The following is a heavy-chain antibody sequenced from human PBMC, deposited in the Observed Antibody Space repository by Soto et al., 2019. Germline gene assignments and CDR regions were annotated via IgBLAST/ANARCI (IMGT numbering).Heavy chain of an antibody. J-gene: IGHJ4*02. Sequence: QVQLVQSGAEVKKPGSSVKVSCKASGGTFSSYTISWVRQAPGQGLEWMGRIIPILGIANYAQKFQGRVTITADKSTSTAYMELSSLRSEDTAVYYCARGIPYYDRVNWGQGTLVTVSS. CDR2: IIPILGIA. CDR3: ARGIPYYDRVN. CDR1: GGTFSSYT. V-gene: IGHV1-69*02. D-gene: IGHD3-22*01.